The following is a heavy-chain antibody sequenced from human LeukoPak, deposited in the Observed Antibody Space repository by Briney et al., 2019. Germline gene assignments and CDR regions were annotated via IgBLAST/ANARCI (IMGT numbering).Heavy chain of an antibody. Sequence: PGGSLRLSCAASGFTFSNAWMNWVRQAPGKRLEWVGRIKRKTDAGTTDYATPVKGRFTISRDDSKNTLYLQMNSLKTEDTAVYYCTTGNWGPYWGQGTLVTVSS. CDR1: GFTFSNAW. D-gene: IGHD7-27*01. J-gene: IGHJ4*02. V-gene: IGHV3-15*07. CDR2: IKRKTDAGTT. CDR3: TTGNWGPY.